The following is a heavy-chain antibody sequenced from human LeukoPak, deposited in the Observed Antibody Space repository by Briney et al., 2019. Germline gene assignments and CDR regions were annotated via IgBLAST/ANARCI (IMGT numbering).Heavy chain of an antibody. Sequence: GYLRLYCAGSGFIFDYYAMQWVREAPGEGLEWVSGISSNSGSIGYANSVKGRFTISRDNAKNSLYLQMNSLRAEDTALYYCAKGQQLVSYNWFDPWGQGTLVTVSS. CDR2: ISSNSGSI. CDR1: GFIFDYYA. CDR3: AKGQQLVSYNWFDP. D-gene: IGHD6-13*01. V-gene: IGHV3-9*01. J-gene: IGHJ5*02.